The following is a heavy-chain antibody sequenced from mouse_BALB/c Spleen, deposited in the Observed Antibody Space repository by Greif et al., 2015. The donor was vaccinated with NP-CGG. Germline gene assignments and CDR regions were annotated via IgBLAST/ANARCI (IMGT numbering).Heavy chain of an antibody. Sequence: EVKLQESGGGLVKPGGSLKLSCAASGFTFSSYAMSWVRQTPEKRLEWVATISSGGSYTYYPDSVKGRFTISRDNAKNTLCLQMSSLRSEDTAMYYCARHGNYDYWGQGTTLTVSS. J-gene: IGHJ2*01. CDR2: ISSGGSYT. CDR3: ARHGNYDY. D-gene: IGHD2-1*01. CDR1: GFTFSSYA. V-gene: IGHV5-9-3*01.